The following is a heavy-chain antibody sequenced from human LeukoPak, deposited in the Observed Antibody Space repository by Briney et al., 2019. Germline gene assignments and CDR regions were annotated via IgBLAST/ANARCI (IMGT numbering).Heavy chain of an antibody. Sequence: GGSLRLSCAASGFAFNTYSMNWVRQAPGKGLEWISYISNSGSTKYYADSVKGRFTISRDNAKNSVFLQMNSLRAEDTAVYYCAAVIDYWGQGTLVTVSS. V-gene: IGHV3-48*04. J-gene: IGHJ4*02. CDR3: AAVIDY. CDR1: GFAFNTYS. CDR2: ISNSGSTK.